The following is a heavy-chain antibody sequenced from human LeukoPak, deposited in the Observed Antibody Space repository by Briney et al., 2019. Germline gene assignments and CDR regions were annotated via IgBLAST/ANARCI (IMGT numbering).Heavy chain of an antibody. CDR2: IGAEGTIA. Sequence: GGSLRLSCAASGFTFSYHDMLWVRQAPGKGLEFVSSIGAEGTIAFYANSVKGRFTISRDNSKSTMHLQMGGLRPEDSAVYYCARDLGGTKTGGFDIWGQGTVVTVSS. D-gene: IGHD1-14*01. CDR1: GFTFSYHD. V-gene: IGHV3-64*01. CDR3: ARDLGGTKTGGFDI. J-gene: IGHJ3*02.